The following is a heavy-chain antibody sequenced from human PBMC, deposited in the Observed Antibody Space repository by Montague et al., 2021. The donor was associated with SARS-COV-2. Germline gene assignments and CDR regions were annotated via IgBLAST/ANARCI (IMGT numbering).Heavy chain of an antibody. CDR3: ARYKRYNWIPDY. D-gene: IGHD1-20*01. CDR1: GFTLSTYW. V-gene: IGHV3-7*03. J-gene: IGHJ4*02. Sequence: SLRLSCAASGFTLSTYWMTWVRQAPGKGLEWVANIKEDGSEKHYVDSVKGRFTISRDNAENSLYLQMNSLRAEDTAVYYCARYKRYNWIPDYWGQGTLVTVSS. CDR2: IKEDGSEK.